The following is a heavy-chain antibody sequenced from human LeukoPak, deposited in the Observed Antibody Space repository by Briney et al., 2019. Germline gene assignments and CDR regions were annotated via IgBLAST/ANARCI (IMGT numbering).Heavy chain of an antibody. CDR3: ARGGDDHYYYHGMDV. D-gene: IGHD4-17*01. V-gene: IGHV3-48*03. J-gene: IGHJ6*02. Sequence: GGSLRLSCAASGFTFSSYEMNWVRQAPGKGLEWVSYISSSGSTIYYADSVKGRFTISRDNAKNSLYLQMNSLRAEDTAVYYCARGGDDHYYYHGMDVWGQGTTVTVSS. CDR2: ISSSGSTI. CDR1: GFTFSSYE.